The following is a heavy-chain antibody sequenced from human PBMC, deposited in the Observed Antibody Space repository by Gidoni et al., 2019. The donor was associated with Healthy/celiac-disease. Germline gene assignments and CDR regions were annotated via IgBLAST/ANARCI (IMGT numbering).Heavy chain of an antibody. Sequence: EVQLVESGGGLVQPGGSLRLSCAASGFTFRSYSMNWVRQAPGKGLEWVSYISSSSSTIYYADSVKGRFTISRDNAKNSLYLQMNSLRAEDTAVYYCARDHMVRGVISYYYYYGMDVWGQGTTVTVSS. CDR3: ARDHMVRGVISYYYYYGMDV. D-gene: IGHD3-10*01. CDR1: GFTFRSYS. V-gene: IGHV3-48*04. J-gene: IGHJ6*02. CDR2: ISSSSSTI.